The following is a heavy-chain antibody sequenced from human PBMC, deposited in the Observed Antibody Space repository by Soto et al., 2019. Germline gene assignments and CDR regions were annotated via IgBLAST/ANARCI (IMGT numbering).Heavy chain of an antibody. Sequence: SETLSLTCSVSGSFVSSGAYYWNWIRQPPGKGLEWFGHIYHSGSTNYNPSLKSRLTMSVDTSKNQFSVRLGSVADADTAVYYCERDPYSTSRGFDYWGQGTLVTVSS. CDR3: ERDPYSTSRGFDY. CDR2: IYHSGST. CDR1: GSFVSSGAYY. J-gene: IGHJ4*02. V-gene: IGHV4-61*08. D-gene: IGHD6-6*01.